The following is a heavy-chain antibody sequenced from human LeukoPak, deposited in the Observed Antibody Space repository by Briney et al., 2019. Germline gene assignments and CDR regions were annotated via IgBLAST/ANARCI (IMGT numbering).Heavy chain of an antibody. CDR2: IFYSDNT. CDR3: TRLGDNGSASYYFDS. CDR1: DGTISSTSFY. Sequence: PETLSLTCTVSDGTISSTSFYWAWIRQPPGKGLEWIGTIFYSDNTYYNPSLKSRVTISADTSRNLFSLKLTSVTAADTAVYFCTRLGDNGSASYYFDSWGQGTLVTVSS. V-gene: IGHV4-39*02. J-gene: IGHJ4*02. D-gene: IGHD2-8*01.